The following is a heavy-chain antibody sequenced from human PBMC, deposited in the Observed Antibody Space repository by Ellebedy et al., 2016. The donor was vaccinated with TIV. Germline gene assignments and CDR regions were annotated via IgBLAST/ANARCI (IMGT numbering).Heavy chain of an antibody. J-gene: IGHJ4*02. CDR1: GFNFRDYG. Sequence: GESLKISCADSGFNFRDYGMTWVRQTPGKGLEWLSHISSDSGDIYYAASVTGRFTISRDNRKNSLYLQMNSLREEDTAVYYCTKEWAVWGQGTLVTVSS. CDR2: ISSDSGDI. V-gene: IGHV3-21*05. CDR3: TKEWAV. D-gene: IGHD1-26*01.